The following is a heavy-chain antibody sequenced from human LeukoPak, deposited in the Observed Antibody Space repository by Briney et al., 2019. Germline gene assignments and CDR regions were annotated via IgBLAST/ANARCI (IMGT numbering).Heavy chain of an antibody. Sequence: ASVKVSCKASGYTFTSYGISWARQAPGQGLEWMGWISAYNGNTNYAQKLQGRVTMTTDTSKSTAYMELRSLRSDDTAVYYCARDTRLYVVPAADDYYYMDVWGKGTTVTVSS. CDR1: GYTFTSYG. D-gene: IGHD2-2*01. V-gene: IGHV1-18*01. CDR3: ARDTRLYVVPAADDYYYMDV. CDR2: ISAYNGNT. J-gene: IGHJ6*03.